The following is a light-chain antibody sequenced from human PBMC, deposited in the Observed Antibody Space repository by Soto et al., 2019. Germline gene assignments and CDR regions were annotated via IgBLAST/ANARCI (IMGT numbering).Light chain of an antibody. CDR2: GNT. V-gene: IGLV1-40*01. J-gene: IGLJ2*01. Sequence: QSVLTQPPSLSGAPGQNIIISCTGGGSNIGAGFDVHWYQQLPGTAPKLLIYGNTNRPSWVPDRFSGSKSGTSASLVITGLQAEDEADYYCQSYDTGLSGPVVFGGGTKVTVL. CDR3: QSYDTGLSGPVV. CDR1: GSNIGAGFD.